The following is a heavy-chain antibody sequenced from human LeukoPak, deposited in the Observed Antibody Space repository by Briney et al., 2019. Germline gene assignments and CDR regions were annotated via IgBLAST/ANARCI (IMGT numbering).Heavy chain of an antibody. CDR1: GGSISSSSFY. CDR2: IYYSGNT. CDR3: ARHPGRLFDY. J-gene: IGHJ4*02. Sequence: SETLSLTCTVSGGSISSSSFYWGWMRQPPGKGLEWIGSIYYSGNTYYNPSLKSRVSISVHTSKNQFSLKLSSVTAADTAVYYCARHPGRLFDYWGQGTLVTVSS. V-gene: IGHV4-39*01.